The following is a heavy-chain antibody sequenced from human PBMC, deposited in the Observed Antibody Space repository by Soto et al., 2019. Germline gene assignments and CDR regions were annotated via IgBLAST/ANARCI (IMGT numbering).Heavy chain of an antibody. CDR2: ISGSGGST. J-gene: IGHJ4*02. V-gene: IGHV3-23*01. D-gene: IGHD1-1*01. CDR3: AKDRNARYNKRSFDY. Sequence: GGSLRLSCAASGFTFSSYAMSWVRQAPGKGLEWVSAISGSGGSTYYADSVKGRFTISRDNSKNTLYLQMNSLRAEDTAVYYCAKDRNARYNKRSFDYWGQGTLVTVSS. CDR1: GFTFSSYA.